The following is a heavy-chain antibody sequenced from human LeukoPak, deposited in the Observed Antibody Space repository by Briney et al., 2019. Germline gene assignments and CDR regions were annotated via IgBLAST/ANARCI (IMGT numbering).Heavy chain of an antibody. V-gene: IGHV1-18*01. D-gene: IGHD3-22*01. CDR1: GYTFTSYG. J-gene: IGHJ5*02. CDR2: ISAYNGNT. CDR3: ARLEYYYDSSGYFSSFDP. Sequence: GASVKVSCKASGYTFTSYGISWVRQAPGQGLEWVGWISAYNGNTNYAQKLQGRVTMTTDTSTSTAYMELRSLRSDDTAVYHCARLEYYYDSSGYFSSFDPWGQGTLVTVSS.